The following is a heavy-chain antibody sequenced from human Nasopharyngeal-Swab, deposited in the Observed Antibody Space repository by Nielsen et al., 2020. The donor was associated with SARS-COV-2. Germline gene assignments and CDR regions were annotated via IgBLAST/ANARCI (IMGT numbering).Heavy chain of an antibody. Sequence: GESLKISCAASGFTFSDSAIHWVRQASGKGLEWVGRIRSNGNNYATAYSASVKGRFIIVRDDPTNTAYLQMNSLKTEDTAVYYCTRCGGGCYSGRDYWGQGTLVTVSS. CDR3: TRCGGGCYSGRDY. J-gene: IGHJ4*02. CDR2: IRSNGNNYAT. CDR1: GFTFSDSA. V-gene: IGHV3-73*01. D-gene: IGHD2-21*02.